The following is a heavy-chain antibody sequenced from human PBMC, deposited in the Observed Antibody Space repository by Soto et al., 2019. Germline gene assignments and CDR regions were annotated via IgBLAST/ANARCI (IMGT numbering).Heavy chain of an antibody. V-gene: IGHV4-34*01. Sequence: SETLSLTCAVYGGSFSTYYWSWIRQPPGKGLEWIGEINHSGSTNYNPSLKSRVTISVDTSKNQFSLKLSSVTAADTAVYYCERVKGVAEAGNWFDPWGQGTLVTVSS. D-gene: IGHD6-13*01. CDR2: INHSGST. CDR3: ERVKGVAEAGNWFDP. J-gene: IGHJ5*02. CDR1: GGSFSTYY.